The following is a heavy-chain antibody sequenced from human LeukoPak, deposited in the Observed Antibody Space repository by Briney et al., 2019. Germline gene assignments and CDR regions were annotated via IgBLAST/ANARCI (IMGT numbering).Heavy chain of an antibody. CDR1: GYSISSGYY. CDR2: FYDSGNT. Sequence: SETLSLTCTVSGYSISSGYYWGWIRQPPGKGLEWIGSFYDSGNTYYNPSLKSRVTISVDTSKNQFSLKVRSVTAADTAVYYCAGGYSYGYDYWGQGTQVTVSS. V-gene: IGHV4-38-2*02. J-gene: IGHJ4*02. D-gene: IGHD5-18*01. CDR3: AGGYSYGYDY.